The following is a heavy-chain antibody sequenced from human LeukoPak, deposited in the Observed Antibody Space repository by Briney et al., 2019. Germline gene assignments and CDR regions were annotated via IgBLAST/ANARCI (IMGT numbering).Heavy chain of an antibody. CDR3: ARESHHRGSYYDSSGYYDDY. CDR1: GGSISSSSDY. D-gene: IGHD3-22*01. CDR2: IHESGIT. J-gene: IGHJ4*02. Sequence: PSQTLSLTCTVSGGSISSSSDYWNWIRQPPGKGLEWIGYIHESGITYYDPSLKSRVTISIDRSKNEFSLKLKSVNAADTAVYYCARESHHRGSYYDSSGYYDDYWGQGTLVTVSS. V-gene: IGHV4-30-2*01.